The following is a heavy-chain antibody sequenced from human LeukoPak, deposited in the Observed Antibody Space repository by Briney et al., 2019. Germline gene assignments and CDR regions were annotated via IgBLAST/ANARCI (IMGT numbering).Heavy chain of an antibody. Sequence: GGSLRLSCAASGFTFSSSSMNWVRQAPGKGLEWVSSISSSSSFIYYADSVKGRFTISRDNAKNSLYLQMNSLRAEDTAVYYCASPGYSSGWYAGFDYWGQGTLVTVSS. CDR1: GFTFSSSS. CDR2: ISSSSSFI. CDR3: ASPGYSSGWYAGFDY. J-gene: IGHJ4*02. D-gene: IGHD6-19*01. V-gene: IGHV3-21*01.